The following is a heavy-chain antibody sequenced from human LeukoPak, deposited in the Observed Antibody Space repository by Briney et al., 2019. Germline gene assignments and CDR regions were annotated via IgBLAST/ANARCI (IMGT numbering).Heavy chain of an antibody. Sequence: SVKVSCKASGGTFSSYAISWVRQAPGQGLEWMGGIIPIFGTANYAQKFQGRVTITTDESTSTAYMELSSLRSEDTAVYYCARDRLGDSSGYYSRWFEPWGQGTLVTVSS. V-gene: IGHV1-69*05. D-gene: IGHD3-22*01. CDR2: IIPIFGTA. J-gene: IGHJ5*02. CDR3: ARDRLGDSSGYYSRWFEP. CDR1: GGTFSSYA.